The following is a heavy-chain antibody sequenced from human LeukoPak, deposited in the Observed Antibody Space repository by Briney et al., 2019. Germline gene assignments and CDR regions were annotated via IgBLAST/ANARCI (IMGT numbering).Heavy chain of an antibody. J-gene: IGHJ4*02. CDR3: ARERDIVATIGDFDY. CDR1: GGSISGYY. Sequence: PSETLSLTCTVSGGSISGYYWSWIRQPPGKGLEWIGYIYYSGITNYNPSLKSRVTISVDTSKNQFSLKLSSVTAADTAVYYCARERDIVATIGDFDYWGQGTLVTVSS. CDR2: IYYSGIT. V-gene: IGHV4-59*12. D-gene: IGHD5-12*01.